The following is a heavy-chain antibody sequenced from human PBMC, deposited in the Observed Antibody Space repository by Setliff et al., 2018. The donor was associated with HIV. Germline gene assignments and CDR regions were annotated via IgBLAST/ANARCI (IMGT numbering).Heavy chain of an antibody. CDR3: AREPIGGDDAFDI. CDR1: GYTFTNYA. Sequence: ASVKVSRKASGYTFTNYAIHWVRQAPGQRLEWMGWINPGNGNTKYSQKFQGRVTITRDTSATTAYMELSSLRSEDTAIFYCAREPIGGDDAFDIWGQGTMVTVS. CDR2: INPGNGNT. V-gene: IGHV1-3*01. J-gene: IGHJ3*02. D-gene: IGHD2-21*02.